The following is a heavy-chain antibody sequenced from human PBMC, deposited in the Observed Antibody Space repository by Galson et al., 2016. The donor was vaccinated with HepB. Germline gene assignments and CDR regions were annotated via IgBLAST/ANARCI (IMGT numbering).Heavy chain of an antibody. CDR2: TYYRSKWYS. CDR1: GDSVSNTRAA. Sequence: CAISGDSVSNTRAAWNWIRQSPTRGLEWLGRTYYRSKWYSDYEVSMRSRTLIKADTSKNEFSLQVESVTPEDTAIDYCARDLGYWYDPGGQGTLVTVSS. D-gene: IGHD7-27*01. CDR3: ARDLGYWYDP. J-gene: IGHJ5*02. V-gene: IGHV6-1*01.